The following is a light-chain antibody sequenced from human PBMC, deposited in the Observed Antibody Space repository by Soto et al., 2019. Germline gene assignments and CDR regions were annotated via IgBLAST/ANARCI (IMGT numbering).Light chain of an antibody. CDR1: SSDVGGYNY. CDR2: DVS. Sequence: QSALTQPASGSGSRVQSITISCTGTSSDVGGYNYVSWYQQHPGKAPKLMIYDVSNRPSGVSNRFSGSNSGNTASLPLSRLQAEDEADYHSSSYTSSSTHVFGTGTKVTVL. CDR3: SSYTSSSTHV. V-gene: IGLV2-14*01. J-gene: IGLJ1*01.